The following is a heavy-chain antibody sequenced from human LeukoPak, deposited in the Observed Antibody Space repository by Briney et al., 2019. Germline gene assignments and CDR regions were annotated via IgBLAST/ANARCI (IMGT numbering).Heavy chain of an antibody. J-gene: IGHJ6*03. D-gene: IGHD3-22*01. Sequence: ASVKVSCKASGGTFSSYTISWMRQAPGQGLEWMGRIIPILGIANYAQKFQGRVTITADKSTSTAYMELSSLRSEDTAVYYCARALEAGDDSSGLYYYYYMDVWGKGTTVTVSS. V-gene: IGHV1-69*02. CDR3: ARALEAGDDSSGLYYYYYMDV. CDR2: IIPILGIA. CDR1: GGTFSSYT.